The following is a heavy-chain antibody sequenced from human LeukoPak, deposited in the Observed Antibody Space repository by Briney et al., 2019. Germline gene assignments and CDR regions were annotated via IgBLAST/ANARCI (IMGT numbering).Heavy chain of an antibody. V-gene: IGHV3-33*01. D-gene: IGHD4-17*01. CDR1: GFPFNNYG. CDR3: ARERANGDLYFDY. Sequence: GGSLRLSCAASGFPFNNYGMHWVRQAPGKGLEWVAVIWYDGSDKFYADSVKGRFTISRDNSKNTLHLQMNSLRVEDTAVYYCARERANGDLYFDYWGQGNPVTVSS. CDR2: IWYDGSDK. J-gene: IGHJ4*02.